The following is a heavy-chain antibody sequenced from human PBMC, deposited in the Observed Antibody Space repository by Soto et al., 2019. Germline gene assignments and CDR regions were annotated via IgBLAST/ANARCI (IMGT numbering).Heavy chain of an antibody. CDR3: ARDQGYSSSWFFYYGMDV. CDR2: ISYDGSNK. D-gene: IGHD6-13*01. CDR1: GFTFSSYA. J-gene: IGHJ6*02. V-gene: IGHV3-30-3*01. Sequence: LRLSCAASGFTFSSYAMHWVRQAPGKGLEWVAVISYDGSNKYYADSVKGRFTISRDNSKNTLYLQMNSLRAEDTAVYYCARDQGYSSSWFFYYGMDVWGQGTTVTVSS.